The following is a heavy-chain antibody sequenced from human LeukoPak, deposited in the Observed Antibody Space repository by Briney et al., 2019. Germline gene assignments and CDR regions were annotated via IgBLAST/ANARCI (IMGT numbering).Heavy chain of an antibody. J-gene: IGHJ4*02. Sequence: GGSLRLSSAASGFTFYDYGRIWVPQAPGKGREWVSGINWNGGRTGYADSVKGRFTISRDNAKNSLYLQMNSLRAEDTALYYCARGRTTDGYYFDYWGQGTLVTVSS. CDR3: ARGRTTDGYYFDY. CDR1: GFTFYDYG. CDR2: INWNGGRT. V-gene: IGHV3-20*03. D-gene: IGHD4-17*01.